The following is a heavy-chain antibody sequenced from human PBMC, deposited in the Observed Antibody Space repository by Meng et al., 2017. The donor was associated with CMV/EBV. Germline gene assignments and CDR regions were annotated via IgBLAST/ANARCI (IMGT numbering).Heavy chain of an antibody. J-gene: IGHJ6*02. CDR3: ARGSYCGGDCPNYYYYYGMDV. Sequence: GSLRLSCTVSGGSISSYYWSWIRQPPGKGLEWIGYIYYSGSTNYNPSLKSRVTISVDTSKNQFSLKLRSVTAADTAVYYCARGSYCGGDCPNYYYYYGMDVWGQGTTVTVSS. CDR2: IYYSGST. V-gene: IGHV4-59*01. CDR1: GGSISSYY. D-gene: IGHD2-21*01.